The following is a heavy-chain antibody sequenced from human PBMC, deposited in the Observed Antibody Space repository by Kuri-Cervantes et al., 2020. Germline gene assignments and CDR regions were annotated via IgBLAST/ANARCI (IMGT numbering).Heavy chain of an antibody. V-gene: IGHV4-59*12. CDR3: ARSSPVTTGDAFDI. D-gene: IGHD4-11*01. CDR1: GGSISSYY. CDR2: IYYSGST. J-gene: IGHJ3*02. Sequence: ESLKISCTVSGGSISSYYWSWIRQPPGKGLEWIGYIYYSGSTNYNPSLKSRVTISVDTSKNQSSLKLSSVTAADTAVYYCARSSPVTTGDAFDIWGQGTMVTVSS.